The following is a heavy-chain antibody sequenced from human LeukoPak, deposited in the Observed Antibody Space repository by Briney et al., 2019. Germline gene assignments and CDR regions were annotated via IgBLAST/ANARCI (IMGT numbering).Heavy chain of an antibody. D-gene: IGHD3-22*01. V-gene: IGHV1-18*01. CDR2: ISAYNGNT. J-gene: IGHJ4*02. CDR3: ARDSENYYDSSGYSAY. CDR1: GYTFTSYG. Sequence: GASVKVSCKASGYTFTSYGISWARQAPGQGLEWMGWISAYNGNTNYAQKLQGRVTMTTDTSTSTAYMELRSLRSDDTAVYYCARDSENYYDSSGYSAYWGQGTLVTVSS.